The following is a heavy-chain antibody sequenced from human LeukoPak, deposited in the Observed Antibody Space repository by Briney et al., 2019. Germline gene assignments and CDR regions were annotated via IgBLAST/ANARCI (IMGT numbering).Heavy chain of an antibody. CDR2: ISAYNGNT. D-gene: IGHD3-22*01. CDR3: ARDDIDYYDSSGYSY. CDR1: GGTFSSYG. V-gene: IGHV1-18*01. Sequence: ASVKVSCKASGGTFSSYGTSWVRQAPGQGLEWMGWISAYNGNTNYAQKLQGRVTMTTDTSTSTAYMELRSLRSDDTAVYHCARDDIDYYDSSGYSYWGQGTLVTVSS. J-gene: IGHJ4*02.